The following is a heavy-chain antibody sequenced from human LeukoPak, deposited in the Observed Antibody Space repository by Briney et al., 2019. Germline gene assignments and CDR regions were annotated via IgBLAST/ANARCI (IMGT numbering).Heavy chain of an antibody. CDR2: ISAYNGNT. D-gene: IGHD3-9*01. J-gene: IGHJ4*02. CDR1: GYTFTSYG. Sequence: ASVKVSFKVSGYTFTSYGISWVRQAPGQGLEWMGWISAYNGNTNYAQKLQGRVTMTTDTSTSTAYMELRSLRSDDTAVYYCARGPRYYDILTGYATFDYWDQGTLVTVSS. V-gene: IGHV1-18*01. CDR3: ARGPRYYDILTGYATFDY.